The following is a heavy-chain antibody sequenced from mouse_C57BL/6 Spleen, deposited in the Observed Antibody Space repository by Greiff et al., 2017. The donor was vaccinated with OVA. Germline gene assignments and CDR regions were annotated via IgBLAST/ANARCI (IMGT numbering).Heavy chain of an antibody. J-gene: IGHJ4*01. CDR3: ARVAYYSNYVYYAMDD. Sequence: QVQLQQPGAELVKPGASVKLSCKASGYTFTSYWMQWVKQRPGQGLEWIGEIDPSDSYTNYNQKFKGKATLTVDTSSSTAYMQLSSLTSEDSAVYYCARVAYYSNYVYYAMDDWGQGTSVTVSS. CDR2: IDPSDSYT. CDR1: GYTFTSYW. D-gene: IGHD2-5*01. V-gene: IGHV1-50*01.